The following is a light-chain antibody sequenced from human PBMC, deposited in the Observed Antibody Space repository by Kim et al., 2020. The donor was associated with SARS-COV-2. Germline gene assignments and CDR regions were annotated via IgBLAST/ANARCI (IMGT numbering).Light chain of an antibody. J-gene: IGLJ3*02. CDR1: SLRRYY. CDR3: NSRDSSGNHWV. V-gene: IGLV3-19*01. Sequence: ALGQTVRITGQGDSLRRYYASWYQQKPGQDPLLVIYGKNNRPSGIPDRFSGSSSGNTASLTITGAQAEDDADYYCNSRDSSGNHWVFGGGTQLTVL. CDR2: GKN.